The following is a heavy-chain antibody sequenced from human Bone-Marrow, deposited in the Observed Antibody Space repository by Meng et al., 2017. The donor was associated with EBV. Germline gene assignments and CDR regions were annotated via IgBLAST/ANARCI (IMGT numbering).Heavy chain of an antibody. CDR1: GGCFSGYH. V-gene: IGHV4-34*01. J-gene: IGHJ5*02. D-gene: IGHD3-22*01. CDR2: INHSGST. CDR3: ARTPGSPMIVVASSWFDP. Sequence: QVELQQWGAGLLKPSETLSLTCAVDGGCFSGYHWRWLRQAPGKWLEWIGEINHSGSTNYNPSLKSRVTISVDTSKNQFSLKLSSVTAADTAVYYCARTPGSPMIVVASSWFDPWGQGTLVTVSS.